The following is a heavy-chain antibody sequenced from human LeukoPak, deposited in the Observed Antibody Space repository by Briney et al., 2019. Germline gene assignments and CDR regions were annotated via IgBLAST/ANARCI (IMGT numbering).Heavy chain of an antibody. CDR3: ARVPSTILRASDI. CDR2: ISSSSSTI. Sequence: SCKASGGTFSSYSMNWVRQAPGKGLEWVSYISSSSSTIYYADSVKGRFTISRDNAKNSLYLQMNSLRAEDTAVYYCARVPSTILRASDIWGQGTLVTVSS. CDR1: GGTFSSYS. V-gene: IGHV3-48*01. D-gene: IGHD2-2*01. J-gene: IGHJ3*02.